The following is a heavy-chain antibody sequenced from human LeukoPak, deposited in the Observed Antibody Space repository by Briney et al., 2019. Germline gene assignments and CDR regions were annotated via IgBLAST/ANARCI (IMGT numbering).Heavy chain of an antibody. J-gene: IGHJ6*02. Sequence: PGGSLRLSCAASGFTFSSHSMNWVRQAPGKGLEWVSSISSSSSYIYYADSMKGRFTISRDNAKNSLYLQMNSLRAEDTAVYYCARALWSGPVYYGMDVWGQGTTVTVSS. V-gene: IGHV3-21*01. CDR1: GFTFSSHS. D-gene: IGHD3-10*01. CDR2: ISSSSSYI. CDR3: ARALWSGPVYYGMDV.